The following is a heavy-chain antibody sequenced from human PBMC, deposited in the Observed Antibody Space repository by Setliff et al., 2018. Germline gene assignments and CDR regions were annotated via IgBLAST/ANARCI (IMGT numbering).Heavy chain of an antibody. CDR2: TIPIFGTT. CDR1: GGTFSTYG. J-gene: IGHJ6*03. CDR3: AREGVDARSSTDYRYYMDV. V-gene: IGHV1-69*05. Sequence: SVKVSCKASGGTFSTYGISWVRQAPGQGLEWMGGTIPIFGTTNYAQKFQGGVTIITDESTNTAYMELSSLRSEDTAVYYCAREGVDARSSTDYRYYMDVWGKGTTVTVSS. D-gene: IGHD2-8*01.